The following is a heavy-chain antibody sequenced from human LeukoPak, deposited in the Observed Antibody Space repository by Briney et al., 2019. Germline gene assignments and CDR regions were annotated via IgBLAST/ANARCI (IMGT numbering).Heavy chain of an antibody. Sequence: ASVKVSCTASGGTFSSYAISWVRQAPGQGLEWMGGIIPIFGTANYAQKFQGRVTITADESTSTAYMELSSLRSEDTAVYYCAADPPGVADHHAFDIWGQGTMVTVSS. J-gene: IGHJ3*02. CDR2: IIPIFGTA. V-gene: IGHV1-69*13. CDR3: AADPPGVADHHAFDI. D-gene: IGHD6-19*01. CDR1: GGTFSSYA.